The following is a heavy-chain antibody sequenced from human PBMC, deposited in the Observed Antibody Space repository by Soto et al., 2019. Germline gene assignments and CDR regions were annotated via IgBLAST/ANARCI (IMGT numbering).Heavy chain of an antibody. CDR3: ARHDCISSCCYYYDYCGMDV. D-gene: IGHD2-2*01. CDR2: IIPIFGTV. J-gene: IGHJ6*02. CDR1: GGTFSSYA. V-gene: IGHV1-69*12. Sequence: QVQLVQSGAEVKKPGSSVKVSCKASGGTFSSYAISWVRQAPGQGLEWMGGIIPIFGTVNYAQKFQGRVTITADESTRTAYRELSSLRSEDPAVYYCARHDCISSCCYYYDYCGMDVWGQGTTVTVSS.